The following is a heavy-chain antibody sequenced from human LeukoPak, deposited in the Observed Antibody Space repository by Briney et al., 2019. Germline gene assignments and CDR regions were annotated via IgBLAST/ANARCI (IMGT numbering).Heavy chain of an antibody. CDR3: ARSTRVIPEDY. Sequence: ASVKVSCKASGYTFSSYYMHWVRQAPGQGLEWMGIINPSGGSTTYAQKFQGRVTMTRDTPTSTVYMELSSLRSEDTAEYFCARSTRVIPEDYWGQGTLVTVSS. D-gene: IGHD2-21*01. CDR1: GYTFSSYY. CDR2: INPSGGST. J-gene: IGHJ4*02. V-gene: IGHV1-46*01.